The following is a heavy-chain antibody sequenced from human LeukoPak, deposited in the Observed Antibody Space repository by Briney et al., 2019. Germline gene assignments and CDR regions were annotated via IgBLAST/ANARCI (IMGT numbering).Heavy chain of an antibody. Sequence: SETLSLTCTVSGGSISSYYWSWIRQPPGKGLEWIGYIYYSGSTNYNPSLKSRVTISVDKSKNQFSLKLSSVTAADTAVYYCARDLERQVSWGQGTLVTVSS. CDR2: IYYSGST. CDR1: GGSISSYY. J-gene: IGHJ4*02. D-gene: IGHD1-1*01. V-gene: IGHV4-59*12. CDR3: ARDLERQVS.